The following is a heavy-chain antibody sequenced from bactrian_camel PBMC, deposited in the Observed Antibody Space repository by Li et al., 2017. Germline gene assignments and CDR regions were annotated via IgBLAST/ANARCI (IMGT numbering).Heavy chain of an antibody. J-gene: IGHJ4*01. CDR1: GTTRDDSG. Sequence: LVESGGGLVQPGGSLRLSCAASGTTRDDSGMAWVRQAPGKRREGVAGIDNAGRTGYTSSVKGRFTISRDNAKNTVYLQMNNLKSEDTALYYCATDWRTSNCYWGQGTQVTVS. CDR3: ATDWRTSNCY. V-gene: IGHV3-1*01. D-gene: IGHD1*01. CDR2: IDNAGRT.